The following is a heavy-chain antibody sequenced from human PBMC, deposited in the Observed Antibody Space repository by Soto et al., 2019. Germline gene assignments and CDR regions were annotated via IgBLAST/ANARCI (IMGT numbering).Heavy chain of an antibody. CDR3: ARYSFWRGYYYIDS. Sequence: PGESLKISCKTSGYIFTAYWISWVRQLPGKGLEWMGRIDPSDSYTNYRPAFQGHVTVSADTSISTAYLQWSSLKASDTAMYYCARYSFWRGYYYIDSWGQGTLVTVSS. D-gene: IGHD3-3*01. J-gene: IGHJ4*02. V-gene: IGHV5-10-1*01. CDR2: IDPSDSYT. CDR1: GYIFTAYW.